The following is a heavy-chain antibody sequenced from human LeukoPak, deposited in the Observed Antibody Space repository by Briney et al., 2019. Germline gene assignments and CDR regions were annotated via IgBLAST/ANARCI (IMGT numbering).Heavy chain of an antibody. CDR2: IYSGGSI. J-gene: IGHJ6*02. V-gene: IGHV3-66*01. Sequence: PGGSLRLSCAASGFSVSSYYMHWVRQAPGKGLEWVSAIYSGGSIYYADSVKGRFIISRDNSKNTLDLQLNSLRAEDTAVYYCAREPPMGRYYYGMDVWGQGTTVTVSS. CDR1: GFSVSSYY. CDR3: AREPPMGRYYYGMDV. D-gene: IGHD3-10*01.